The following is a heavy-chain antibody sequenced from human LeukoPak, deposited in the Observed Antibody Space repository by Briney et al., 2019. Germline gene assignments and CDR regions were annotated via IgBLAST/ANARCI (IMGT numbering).Heavy chain of an antibody. Sequence: GGSLRLSCAASGFTFSSYGKVWVRQAPGKGLEGVAVIWYDGSNKYYVDSVKGRFTISRDNSKNTPYLQMNSLRAEDTAVYYCARGSEYSSSVFDYWGQGTPVTVSS. CDR1: GFTFSSYG. CDR3: ARGSEYSSSVFDY. J-gene: IGHJ4*02. V-gene: IGHV3-33*01. D-gene: IGHD6-6*01. CDR2: IWYDGSNK.